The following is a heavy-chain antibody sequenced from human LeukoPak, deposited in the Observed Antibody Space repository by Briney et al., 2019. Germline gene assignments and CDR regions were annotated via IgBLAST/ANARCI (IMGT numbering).Heavy chain of an antibody. J-gene: IGHJ4*02. CDR3: ARDSGEVPDY. V-gene: IGHV1-2*02. CDR2: INPNSGGT. Sequence: ASVKVSCKASGYTFTGYYMHWVRQAPGQGLEWMGWINPNSGGTNFAQKFQGRVTMTRDTSISTAYTELSSLRSDDTAVYYCARDSGEVPDYWGQGTLVTVSS. D-gene: IGHD3-10*01. CDR1: GYTFTGYY.